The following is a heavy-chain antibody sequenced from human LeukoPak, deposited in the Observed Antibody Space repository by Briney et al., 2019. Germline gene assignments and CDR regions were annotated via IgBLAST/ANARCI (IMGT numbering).Heavy chain of an antibody. CDR2: INPGGGGT. J-gene: IGHJ5*02. D-gene: IGHD6-19*01. Sequence: ASVKVSCKASGYTFTSYYMHWVRQAPGQGLEWMGIINPGGGGTSYAQKFQGRVTMTRDTSTSTVYMELSSLRSEDTAVYYCARGIASSGRYPNWFDPWGQGTLVTVSS. CDR1: GYTFTSYY. V-gene: IGHV1-46*01. CDR3: ARGIASSGRYPNWFDP.